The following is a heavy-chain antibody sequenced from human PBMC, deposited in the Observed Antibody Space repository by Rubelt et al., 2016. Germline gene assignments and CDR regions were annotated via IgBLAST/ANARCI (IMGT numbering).Heavy chain of an antibody. CDR3: AREAYDSSGYYFY. D-gene: IGHD3-22*01. J-gene: IGHJ4*02. CDR2: ISWNSGSI. V-gene: IGHV3-9*01. CDR1: GFTFDDYA. Sequence: VGSGGGLVQPGRSLRLSCAASGFTFDDYAMHWVRQAPGKGLEWVSGISWNSGSIGYADSVKGRFTISRDNAKDSLYLQMNSLRAEDTAVYYCAREAYDSSGYYFYWGQGTLVTVSS.